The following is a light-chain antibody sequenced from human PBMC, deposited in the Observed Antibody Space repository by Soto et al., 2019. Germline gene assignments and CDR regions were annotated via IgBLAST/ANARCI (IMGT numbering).Light chain of an antibody. Sequence: ETVMTQSPATLSVSPGERATLSCRASQSVSSNLVWYQQKPGRAPRLLIYSASTRATGIPGRFSGSGSGTEFNLTISSLQSEDFAIYYCLQYKNWPPWTFGRGTKVEIK. CDR1: QSVSSN. CDR2: SAS. V-gene: IGKV3-15*01. J-gene: IGKJ1*01. CDR3: LQYKNWPPWT.